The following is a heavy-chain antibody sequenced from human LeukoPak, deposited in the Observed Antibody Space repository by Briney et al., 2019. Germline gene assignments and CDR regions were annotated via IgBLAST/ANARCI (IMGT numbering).Heavy chain of an antibody. CDR3: ARAPHKVKQWLVKAFDP. CDR2: IWYGGSNK. D-gene: IGHD6-19*01. V-gene: IGHV3-33*08. J-gene: IGHJ5*02. CDR1: GFTFSSYG. Sequence: GGSLRLSCAASGFTFSSYGMHWVRQAPGKGLEWVAVIWYGGSNKYYADSVKGRFTISRDNSKNTLYLQMNSLRAEDTAVYYCARAPHKVKQWLVKAFDPWGQGTLVTVSS.